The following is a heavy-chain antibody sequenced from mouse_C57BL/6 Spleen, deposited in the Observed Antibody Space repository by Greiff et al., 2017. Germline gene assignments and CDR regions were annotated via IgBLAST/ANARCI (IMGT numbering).Heavy chain of an antibody. Sequence: EVKLMESGGGLVKPGGSLKLSCAASGFTFSSYAMSWVRQTPEQRLEWVATISDGGSYTYYPDNVKGRFTISRDNAKNNLYLQMSHLKSEDTAMYYCARDSGTWYFDVWGTGTTVTVSS. CDR2: ISDGGSYT. V-gene: IGHV5-4*01. D-gene: IGHD4-1*01. CDR3: ARDSGTWYFDV. CDR1: GFTFSSYA. J-gene: IGHJ1*03.